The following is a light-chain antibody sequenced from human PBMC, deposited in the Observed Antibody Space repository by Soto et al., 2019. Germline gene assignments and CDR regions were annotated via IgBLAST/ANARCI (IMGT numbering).Light chain of an antibody. V-gene: IGKV3-20*01. Sequence: EIVLTQSPGTLSLSPGERATLSCRASQSVSSSSLAWYQQKPGQAPRLLIYDASSRATGIPDRFSGSGSGTDFTLTISRLEPEDFAVYYCQQYDSSPRTFGQGTKVEIK. CDR2: DAS. CDR3: QQYDSSPRT. CDR1: QSVSSSS. J-gene: IGKJ1*01.